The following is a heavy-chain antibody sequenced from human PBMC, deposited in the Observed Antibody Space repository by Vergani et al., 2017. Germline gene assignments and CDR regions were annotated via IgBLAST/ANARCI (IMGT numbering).Heavy chain of an antibody. CDR1: GFTFNNSN. CDR3: AKDFVPGRAFDI. Sequence: QVQLVESGGGVVQPGESLRLSCAASTAGFTFNNSNMHWVRQAPGKGLEWVAFILYDDSRNKYYAASVQGRLIISRDNSKNTVFLQMNSLTPEDTALYYCAKDFVPGRAFDIWGQGTMVTVSS. V-gene: IGHV3-30*02. J-gene: IGHJ3*02. CDR2: ILYDDSRNK.